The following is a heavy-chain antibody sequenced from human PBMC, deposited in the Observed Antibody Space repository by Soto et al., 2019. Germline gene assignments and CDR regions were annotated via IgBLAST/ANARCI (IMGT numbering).Heavy chain of an antibody. J-gene: IGHJ6*02. Sequence: QVQLVQSGAEVKKPGASVKVSCKASGYTFTSYGISWVRQAPGQGLEWMGWISAYNGNTNYAQKLQGRVTMTTDTSTSTAYMELRSLRSDDTAVYYCARDRVTYDFWSGHYGMDVWGQGTTVTVSS. V-gene: IGHV1-18*01. D-gene: IGHD3-3*01. CDR3: ARDRVTYDFWSGHYGMDV. CDR1: GYTFTSYG. CDR2: ISAYNGNT.